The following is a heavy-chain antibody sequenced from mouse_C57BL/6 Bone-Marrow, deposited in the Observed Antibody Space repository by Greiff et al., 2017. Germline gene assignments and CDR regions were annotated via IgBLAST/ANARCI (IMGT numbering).Heavy chain of an antibody. V-gene: IGHV1-42*01. CDR2: INPSTGGT. D-gene: IGHD2-4*01. CDR3: SRRGNCDYHGFAS. Sequence: VQLQQSGPELVKPGASVKISCNASGYSFPGYYMNWVKQSPEKSLEWIGEINPSTGGTTYNQKFKAKATLTVDKSSSTAYMQLKSLTSEDSAVYYCSRRGNCDYHGFASWGQGALGTASA. J-gene: IGHJ3*01. CDR1: GYSFPGYY.